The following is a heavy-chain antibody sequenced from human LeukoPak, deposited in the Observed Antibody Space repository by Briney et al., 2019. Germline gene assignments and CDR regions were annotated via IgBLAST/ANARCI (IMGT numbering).Heavy chain of an antibody. CDR1: GGSISSGSYY. J-gene: IGHJ5*02. CDR3: ARRWTAAATGSFDP. Sequence: PSETLSLTCTVSGGSISSGSYYWGWIRQPPGKGLEWIGSIYYTGSTYYNPSLKSRVTVSVDTSKNQFSLKLTSVTAADTAIYYCARRWTAAATGSFDPWGQGTLVTVSS. CDR2: IYYTGST. D-gene: IGHD6-13*01. V-gene: IGHV4-39*01.